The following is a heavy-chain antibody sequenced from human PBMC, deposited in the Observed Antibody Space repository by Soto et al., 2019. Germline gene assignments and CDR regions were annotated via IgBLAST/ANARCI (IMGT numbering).Heavy chain of an antibody. CDR3: ARDLGGIAVAIDY. J-gene: IGHJ4*02. CDR1: GFTFSSYS. Sequence: EVQLVESGGGLVKPGGSLRLSCAASGFTFSSYSMNWVRQAPGKGLEWVSSISSSSSYIYYADSVKGRFTIARDNAKNSLYLQVNSLGAEDTAVYYCARDLGGIAVAIDYWGQGTLVTVSS. V-gene: IGHV3-21*01. D-gene: IGHD6-19*01. CDR2: ISSSSSYI.